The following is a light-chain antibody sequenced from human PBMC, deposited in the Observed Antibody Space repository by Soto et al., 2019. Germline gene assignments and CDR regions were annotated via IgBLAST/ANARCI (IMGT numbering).Light chain of an antibody. CDR3: SSYTARSTWV. Sequence: QSALTQPASVSGSPGQSITISCTGTSSDVSSYNYVSWYQQHPGTSPKLLIYEVTNRPSGVSNRFSVSKSGNTASLIISGLQAEDEADYYCSSYTARSTWVFGGGSKLTVL. J-gene: IGLJ3*02. CDR2: EVT. CDR1: SSDVSSYNY. V-gene: IGLV2-14*01.